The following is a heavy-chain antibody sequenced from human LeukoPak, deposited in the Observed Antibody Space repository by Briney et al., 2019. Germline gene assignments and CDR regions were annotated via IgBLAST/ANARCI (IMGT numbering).Heavy chain of an antibody. CDR1: GDSISGYY. CDR2: IHTSGTT. CDR3: ARFVWGSNWFDP. J-gene: IGHJ5*01. Sequence: SETLSLTCSVSGDSISGYYWNWIRQPPGKGLEWIGFIHTSGTTNYNPSLMSRVTLSVDTSKNQFSLRLTSVTAADTAVYYCARFVWGSNWFDPWGQGTLVTVSS. D-gene: IGHD7-27*01. V-gene: IGHV4-4*09.